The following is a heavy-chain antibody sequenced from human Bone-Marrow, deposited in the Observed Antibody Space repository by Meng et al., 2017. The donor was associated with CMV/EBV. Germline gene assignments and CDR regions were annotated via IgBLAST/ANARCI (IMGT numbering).Heavy chain of an antibody. V-gene: IGHV3-30*02. D-gene: IGHD3-9*01. Sequence: GESLKISCAASGFTFSSYGMHWVRQAPGKGLEWVAFIRYDGSNKYYADSVKGRFTISRDNSKNTLYLQMNSLRAEDTAVYYCARNSGYFDWLLRDPLWYWGQGTLVTVSS. CDR1: GFTFSSYG. J-gene: IGHJ4*02. CDR3: ARNSGYFDWLLRDPLWY. CDR2: IRYDGSNK.